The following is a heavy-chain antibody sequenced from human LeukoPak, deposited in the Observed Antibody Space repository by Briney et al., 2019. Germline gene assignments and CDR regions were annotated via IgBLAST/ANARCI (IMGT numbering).Heavy chain of an antibody. V-gene: IGHV3-66*02. D-gene: IGHD2-21*02. CDR1: GFTVSSNY. CDR3: ARAVGVTAIHNAFDI. Sequence: PEGSLRLSCAASGFTVSSNYMSWVRQAPGKGLEWVSVIYSGGGTDYADSVKGRFTISRDNSKNTLYLQMNSLRAEDTAVYYCARAVGVTAIHNAFDIWGQGTMVTVSS. CDR2: IYSGGGT. J-gene: IGHJ3*02.